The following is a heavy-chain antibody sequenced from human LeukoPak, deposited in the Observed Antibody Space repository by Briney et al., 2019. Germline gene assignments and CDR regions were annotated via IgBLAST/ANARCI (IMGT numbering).Heavy chain of an antibody. CDR3: VGHDYVWGSYRSPPFDY. D-gene: IGHD3-16*02. CDR1: GGSISSYY. J-gene: IGHJ4*02. Sequence: SETLSLTCTVSGGSISSYYWSWIWQPPGKGLEWIGYIYYSGSTNYNPSLKSRVTISVDTSKNQFSLKLSSVTAADTAVYYCVGHDYVWGSYRSPPFDYWGQGTLVTVSS. CDR2: IYYSGST. V-gene: IGHV4-59*08.